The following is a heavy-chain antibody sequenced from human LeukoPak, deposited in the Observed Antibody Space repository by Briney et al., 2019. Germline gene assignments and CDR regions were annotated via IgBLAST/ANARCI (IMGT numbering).Heavy chain of an antibody. D-gene: IGHD1-26*01. CDR2: ITPIIGTT. CDR1: GGTFSTHI. Sequence: SVKVSCTSSGGTFSTHIFNWVRQAPGQGLEWMGRITPIIGTTKYAQRFQGRVTITADTSTSTAYLELRGLTYDDSAVYYCTRVTLRGSKYNWFDPWGQGTHVSVSS. CDR3: TRVTLRGSKYNWFDP. J-gene: IGHJ5*02. V-gene: IGHV1-69*08.